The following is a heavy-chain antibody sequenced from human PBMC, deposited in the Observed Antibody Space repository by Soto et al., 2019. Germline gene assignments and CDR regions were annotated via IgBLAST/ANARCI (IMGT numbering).Heavy chain of an antibody. Sequence: QVQLVESGGGVVQPGTSLRLSCAASGFPFTTYGMHWVREAQTKGLDWVAVISYDGSNKYYADSVRGRFTISRDNSKNTLYLQMNSLRPEDTALYYCVGGQYYFDYRGQGTLVTVSS. CDR1: GFPFTTYG. CDR2: ISYDGSNK. J-gene: IGHJ4*02. D-gene: IGHD3-10*01. V-gene: IGHV3-30*03. CDR3: VGGQYYFDY.